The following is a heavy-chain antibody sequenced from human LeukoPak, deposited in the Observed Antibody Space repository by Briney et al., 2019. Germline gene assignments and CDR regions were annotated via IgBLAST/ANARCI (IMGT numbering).Heavy chain of an antibody. Sequence: PGGSLRLSCAASGFTFSSYWMSWVRQAPGKGLEWVANIKQDGSEKYCVDSVKGRFTISRDNAKNSLYLQMNSLRAEDTAVYYCARRYYDFWSGYYTNYYYYYMDVWGKGTTVTVSS. CDR1: GFTFSSYW. CDR2: IKQDGSEK. CDR3: ARRYYDFWSGYYTNYYYYYMDV. V-gene: IGHV3-7*01. D-gene: IGHD3-3*01. J-gene: IGHJ6*03.